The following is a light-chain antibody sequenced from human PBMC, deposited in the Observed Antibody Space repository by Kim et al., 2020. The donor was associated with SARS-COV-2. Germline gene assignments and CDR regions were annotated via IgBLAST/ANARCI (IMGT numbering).Light chain of an antibody. Sequence: LSPGERATLSCRASQSVSSYIAWYQQKPGQAPRLLIYDASNRATGIPARVSGSGSGTDFTLTISSLEPEDFAVYYCQQRSNWPLTFGGGTKVDIK. J-gene: IGKJ4*01. CDR3: QQRSNWPLT. V-gene: IGKV3-11*01. CDR2: DAS. CDR1: QSVSSY.